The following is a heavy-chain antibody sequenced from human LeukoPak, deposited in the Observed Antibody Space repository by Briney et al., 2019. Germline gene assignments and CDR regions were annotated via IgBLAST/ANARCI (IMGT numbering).Heavy chain of an antibody. CDR2: ISYDGSNK. Sequence: GGSLRLSCAASGFTFSSYSMNWVRQAPGKGLEWVAVISYDGSNKYYADSVKGRFTISRDNSKNTLYLQMNSLRAEDTAVYYCARDQGMHIVVVTNAPDYWGQGTLVTVSS. CDR3: ARDQGMHIVVVTNAPDY. V-gene: IGHV3-30*03. J-gene: IGHJ4*02. CDR1: GFTFSSYS. D-gene: IGHD2-21*02.